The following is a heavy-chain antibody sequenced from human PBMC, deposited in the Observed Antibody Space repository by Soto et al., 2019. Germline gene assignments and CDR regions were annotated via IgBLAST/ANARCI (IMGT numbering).Heavy chain of an antibody. Sequence: GGSLRLSCAASGFTFGSYAMSWVRQAPGKGLEWVSALTGSGGSTYYADSVKGRFTTSGDNSKHTVYLQMNSLRPEDTAVYYCAKPIASADSFYYAMDVWGQGTTVTVSS. CDR3: AKPIASADSFYYAMDV. CDR1: GFTFGSYA. V-gene: IGHV3-23*01. CDR2: LTGSGGST. J-gene: IGHJ6*02. D-gene: IGHD6-13*01.